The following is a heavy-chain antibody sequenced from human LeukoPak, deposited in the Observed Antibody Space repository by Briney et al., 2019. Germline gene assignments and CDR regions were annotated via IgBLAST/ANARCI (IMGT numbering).Heavy chain of an antibody. CDR2: IIPILGIA. CDR3: ARDPPYDFWRGYYKEGDY. J-gene: IGHJ4*02. CDR1: GGTFSSYA. V-gene: IGHV1-69*04. D-gene: IGHD3-3*01. Sequence: SVKVSCKASGGTFSSYAISWVRQAPGQGVEWMGRIIPILGIANYAQKFQGRVTITADKSTSTAYMELSSLRSEDTAVYYCARDPPYDFWRGYYKEGDYWGQGTLVTVSS.